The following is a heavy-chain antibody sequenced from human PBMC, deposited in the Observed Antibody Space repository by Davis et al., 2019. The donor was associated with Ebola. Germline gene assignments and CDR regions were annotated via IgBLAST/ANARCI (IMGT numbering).Heavy chain of an antibody. Sequence: GESLKISCAASGFTFDDYGMSWVRQAPGKGLEWVSGINWNGGSTGYADSVKGRFTISRDNAKNSLYLQMNSLRAEDTAVYYCAKVVGVQLWLFDYWGQGTLVTVSS. CDR1: GFTFDDYG. D-gene: IGHD5-18*01. CDR3: AKVVGVQLWLFDY. CDR2: INWNGGST. V-gene: IGHV3-20*04. J-gene: IGHJ4*02.